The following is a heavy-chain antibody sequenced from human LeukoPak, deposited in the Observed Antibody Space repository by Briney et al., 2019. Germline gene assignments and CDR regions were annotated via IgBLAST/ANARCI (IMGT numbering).Heavy chain of an antibody. V-gene: IGHV3-66*01. CDR2: IYSGGST. CDR3: ARDISGAYSGSYDY. J-gene: IGHJ4*02. CDR1: GFTVSSNY. D-gene: IGHD1-26*01. Sequence: GGSLRLSCAASGFTVSSNYMSWVRQAPGKGLEWVSVIYSGGSTYYADSVKGRFTISRDNSKNTLYLQMNSLRAEDTAVYYCARDISGAYSGSYDYWGQGTLVTVSS.